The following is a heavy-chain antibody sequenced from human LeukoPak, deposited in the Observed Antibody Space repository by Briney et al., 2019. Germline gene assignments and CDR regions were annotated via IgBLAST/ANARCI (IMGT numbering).Heavy chain of an antibody. CDR1: GFTFSNFA. CDR3: AKGMLVATTNFDY. Sequence: GGSLRLSCTASGFTFSNFAITWIRQAPGRGMGWVSTFRGTITNTYYADSVKGRFTISRHNSENTLYLQMNSLRAEDTAVYYCAKGMLVATTNFDYWGQGALVTVSS. V-gene: IGHV3-23*01. CDR2: FRGTITNT. D-gene: IGHD5-24*01. J-gene: IGHJ4*02.